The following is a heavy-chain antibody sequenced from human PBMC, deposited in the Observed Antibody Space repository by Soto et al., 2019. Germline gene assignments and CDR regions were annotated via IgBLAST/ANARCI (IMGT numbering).Heavy chain of an antibody. D-gene: IGHD6-13*01. CDR2: ISGSGGST. CDR3: AKVPTYYSSRLESYYYYGMDV. J-gene: IGHJ6*02. CDR1: GFTFSSYA. Sequence: GGSLRLSCAASGFTFSSYAMSWVRQAPGKGLEWVSAISGSGGSTYYADSVKGRFTISRDNSKNSLYLQMNSLRAEDTAVYYCAKVPTYYSSRLESYYYYGMDVWGQGTTVTVSS. V-gene: IGHV3-23*01.